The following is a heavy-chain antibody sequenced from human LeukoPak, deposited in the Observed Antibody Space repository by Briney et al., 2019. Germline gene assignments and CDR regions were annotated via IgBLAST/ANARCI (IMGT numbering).Heavy chain of an antibody. D-gene: IGHD6-13*01. CDR2: INPSGGST. V-gene: IGHV1-46*04. CDR1: GYTFTSYD. J-gene: IGHJ3*02. CDR3: ARDRSLAAPEAEFDI. Sequence: ASVKVSCKAFGYTFTSYDLHWVRQAPGQGLEWMGLINPSGGSTSYAQKLQGRVTMTRDTSTSTVYMELSSLRSEDTAVFYCARDRSLAAPEAEFDIWGQGTLVTVSS.